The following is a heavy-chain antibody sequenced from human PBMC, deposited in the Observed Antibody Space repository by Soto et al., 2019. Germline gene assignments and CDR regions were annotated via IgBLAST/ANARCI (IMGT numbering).Heavy chain of an antibody. D-gene: IGHD3-22*01. V-gene: IGHV5-51*01. Sequence: GESLKISCKGSGYSFTSYWIGWVRQMPGKGLEWMGIIYPGDSDTRYSPSFQGQVTISADKSISTAYLQWSSLKASDTAMYYCARLRRVYYDSSGYYCDYWGQGTLVTVSS. CDR1: GYSFTSYW. CDR2: IYPGDSDT. CDR3: ARLRRVYYDSSGYYCDY. J-gene: IGHJ4*02.